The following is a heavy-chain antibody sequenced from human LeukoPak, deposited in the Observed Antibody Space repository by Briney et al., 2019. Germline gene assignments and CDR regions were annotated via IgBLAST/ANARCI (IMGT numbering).Heavy chain of an antibody. J-gene: IGHJ4*02. CDR2: IYSGGST. Sequence: GGSLILSCAASGFTFSSYEMNWVRQAPGKGLEWVSVIYSGGSTYYADSVKGRFTISRDNSKNTLYLQMNSLRAEDTAVYYCAKLRVVFNWNYAYYFDSWGQGTLVTVSS. CDR1: GFTFSSYE. CDR3: AKLRVVFNWNYAYYFDS. D-gene: IGHD1-7*01. V-gene: IGHV3-66*04.